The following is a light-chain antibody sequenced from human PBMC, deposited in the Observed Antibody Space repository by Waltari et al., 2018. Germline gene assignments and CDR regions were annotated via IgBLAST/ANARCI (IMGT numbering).Light chain of an antibody. V-gene: IGKV3-20*01. CDR3: QQYGDMYS. Sequence: EIVLTQSPGTLSLSPGERATLSCRASQSVSSNYLAWYQRKPGQAPRLLIYGASSRATGIPDRFSGSGTGTDFTLTISRLGPEDFAVFYCQQYGDMYSFGQGTRLEIK. CDR2: GAS. CDR1: QSVSSNY. J-gene: IGKJ2*03.